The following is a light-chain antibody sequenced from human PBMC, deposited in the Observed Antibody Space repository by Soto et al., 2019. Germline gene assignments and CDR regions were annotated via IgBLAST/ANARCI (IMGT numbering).Light chain of an antibody. Sequence: QSVLTQPASVSGSRGQSITVSCTGTSSDVGNYDLVSWFQRHPGQAPKLIIYEDTKWPSGVSYRFSGSKSGNTASLTISGLQAEGEGDYFFCSYSGSFPVLGGGTKVTVL. V-gene: IGLV2-23*01. CDR1: SSDVGNYDL. CDR2: EDT. J-gene: IGLJ2*01. CDR3: CSYSGSFPV.